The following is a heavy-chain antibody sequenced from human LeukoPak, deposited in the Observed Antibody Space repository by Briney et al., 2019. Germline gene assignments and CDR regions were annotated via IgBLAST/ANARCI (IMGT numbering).Heavy chain of an antibody. CDR2: TYHSGST. Sequence: SQTLSLTCAVSGGSISSGGYSWSWIRQPPGKGLEWIGYTYHSGSTYYNPSLKSRVTILVDRSKNQFSLKLSSVTAADTAVYYCARVELEQQLNYWGQGTLVTVSS. CDR1: GGSISSGGYS. CDR3: ARVELEQQLNY. D-gene: IGHD6-13*01. V-gene: IGHV4-30-2*01. J-gene: IGHJ4*02.